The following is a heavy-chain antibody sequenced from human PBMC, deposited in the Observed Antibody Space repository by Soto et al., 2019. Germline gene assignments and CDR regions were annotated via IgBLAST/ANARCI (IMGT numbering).Heavy chain of an antibody. CDR3: ARVLDYDYVWGSYPLNWFDP. D-gene: IGHD3-16*02. CDR1: GFTFSSYI. Sequence: GGSLRLSCAASGFTFSSYIMNWVRQAPGKGLEWVSSITSSSSYIYYADSVKGRFTISRDNAKNSLYLQMNSLRAEDTAVYYCARVLDYDYVWGSYPLNWFDPWGQGTLVTVSS. V-gene: IGHV3-21*01. CDR2: ITSSSSYI. J-gene: IGHJ5*02.